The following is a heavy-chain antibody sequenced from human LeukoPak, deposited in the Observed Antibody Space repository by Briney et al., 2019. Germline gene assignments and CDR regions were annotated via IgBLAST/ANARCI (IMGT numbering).Heavy chain of an antibody. CDR3: ARAGTNLGDYDY. CDR2: MFYSGST. J-gene: IGHJ4*02. V-gene: IGHV4-38-2*02. Sequence: PSETLSLTCTVSGYSISSGHYWAWLRPSPEKGLEWIASMFYSGSTYYNPSVKSRVTTSADTYKNEFSLKLSSVTAADTAVYYCARAGTNLGDYDYWGQGTLVTVSS. D-gene: IGHD4-17*01. CDR1: GYSISSGHY.